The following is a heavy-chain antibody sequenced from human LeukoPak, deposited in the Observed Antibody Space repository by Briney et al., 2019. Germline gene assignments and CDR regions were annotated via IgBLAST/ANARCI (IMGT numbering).Heavy chain of an antibody. J-gene: IGHJ4*02. D-gene: IGHD2-15*01. Sequence: QPGRSLRLSCAASGFTFSSYGMHWVRQAPGKGLEWVAVISYDGSNKYYADSVKGRFTISRDNSKNTLYLQMNSLRAEDMAVYYCAKDTSGYCSGGSCQTFDYWGQGTLVTVSS. CDR3: AKDTSGYCSGGSCQTFDY. V-gene: IGHV3-30*18. CDR2: ISYDGSNK. CDR1: GFTFSSYG.